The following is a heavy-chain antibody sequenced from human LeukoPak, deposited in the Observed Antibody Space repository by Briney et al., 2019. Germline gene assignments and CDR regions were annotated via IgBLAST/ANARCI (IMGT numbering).Heavy chain of an antibody. CDR3: ARRDKYSSSWCFDH. V-gene: IGHV5-51*01. Sequence: GESLKISCKGSGYSFSDYWIGWVRQMPGKGLEWMGIIFPGDSDTRYSPSFHGQVTVSADKSISTAYLQWSSLKASDTAIYYCARRDKYSSSWCFDHWGQGTLVTVSS. CDR1: GYSFSDYW. J-gene: IGHJ4*02. CDR2: IFPGDSDT. D-gene: IGHD6-13*01.